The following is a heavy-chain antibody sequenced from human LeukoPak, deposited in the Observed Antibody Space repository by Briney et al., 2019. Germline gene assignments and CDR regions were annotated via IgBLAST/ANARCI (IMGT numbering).Heavy chain of an antibody. Sequence: GGSLRLSCAASGFTFSGSAMHWVRQASGKGLEWVGRIRSKANSYATAYAASVKGRFTISRDDSKNTAYLQMNSLKTEDTAVYYCTRRADRSFDIWGQGTMVTVSS. CDR2: IRSKANSYAT. V-gene: IGHV3-73*01. D-gene: IGHD3-22*01. J-gene: IGHJ3*02. CDR1: GFTFSGSA. CDR3: TRRADRSFDI.